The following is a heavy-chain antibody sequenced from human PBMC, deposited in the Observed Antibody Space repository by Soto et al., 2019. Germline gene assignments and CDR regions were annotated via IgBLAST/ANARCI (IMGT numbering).Heavy chain of an antibody. CDR1: GYTFTSYA. V-gene: IGHV1-3*01. D-gene: IGHD3-10*01. Sequence: QVQLVQSGAEVKKPGASVKVSCKASGYTFTSYAMHWVRQAPGQRLEWMGWINAGNGNTKYSQKFQGRVTITRDTSASTAYMELSSLRSEDTAVYYCARVSILWFGEKAWFDPWGQGTLVTVSS. CDR2: INAGNGNT. CDR3: ARVSILWFGEKAWFDP. J-gene: IGHJ5*02.